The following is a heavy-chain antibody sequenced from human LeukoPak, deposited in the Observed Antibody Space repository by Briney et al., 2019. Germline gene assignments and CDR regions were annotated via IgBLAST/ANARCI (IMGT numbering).Heavy chain of an antibody. V-gene: IGHV1-8*01. J-gene: IGHJ6*02. CDR3: ARESERRGYYYYGMDV. D-gene: IGHD3-10*01. Sequence: AASVKVSCKASGYSFTTYDVNWVRQAPGQGLEWMGWMNPKSGNTGYAPKFQGRVTMTRNTSISTAYMELSSLRSEDTAVYYCARESERRGYYYYGMDVWGQGTTVTVSS. CDR1: GYSFTTYD. CDR2: MNPKSGNT.